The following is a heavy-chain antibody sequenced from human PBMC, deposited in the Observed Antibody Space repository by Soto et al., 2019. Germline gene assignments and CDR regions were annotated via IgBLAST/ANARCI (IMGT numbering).Heavy chain of an antibody. Sequence: GSLRRSCAASGFTFGDYTVNWFRQAPGKGLEWVGFIRSKAYGGTTEYAASVKGRFTISRDDPKSIAYLQMNSLKTEDTAVYYCTSRYCSSTSCYAYFGYWGQGTLVTVSS. CDR1: GFTFGDYT. V-gene: IGHV3-49*03. CDR3: TSRYCSSTSCYAYFGY. CDR2: IRSKAYGGTT. J-gene: IGHJ4*02. D-gene: IGHD2-2*01.